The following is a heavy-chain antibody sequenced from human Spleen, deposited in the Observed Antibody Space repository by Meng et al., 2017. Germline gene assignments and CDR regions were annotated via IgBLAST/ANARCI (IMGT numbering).Heavy chain of an antibody. CDR1: GFSLSTSGVA. CDR2: IYWDDDK. V-gene: IGHV2-5*02. CDR3: AHRPGIYSGYDRFDD. Sequence: ITLKESGPALVKPTQTLTLTCTFSGFSLSTSGVAVGWIRQPPGKALEWLALIYWDDDKRYRPSLKSRLTITKDTSKNQVVLTMTNMDPVDTATYYCAHRPGIYSGYDRFDDWGQGTLVTVSS. J-gene: IGHJ4*02. D-gene: IGHD5-12*01.